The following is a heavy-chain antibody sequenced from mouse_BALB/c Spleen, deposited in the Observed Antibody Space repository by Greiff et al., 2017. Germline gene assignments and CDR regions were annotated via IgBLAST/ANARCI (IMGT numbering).Heavy chain of an antibody. J-gene: IGHJ4*01. CDR2: IAPGSGST. CDR1: GYTFTSYW. CDR3: ARGGGFMDY. V-gene: IGHV1S41*01. Sequence: ELAKPGASVKMSCKASGYTFTSYWINWIKQRPGQGLEWIGRIAPGSGSTYYNEMFKGKATLTVDTSSSTAYIQLSSLSSEDSAVYFCARGGGFMDYWGQGTSVTVSS. D-gene: IGHD3-1*01.